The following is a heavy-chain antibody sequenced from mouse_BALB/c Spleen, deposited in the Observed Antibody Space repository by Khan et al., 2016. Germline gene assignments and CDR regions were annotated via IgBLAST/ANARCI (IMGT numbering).Heavy chain of an antibody. J-gene: IGHJ4*01. Sequence: EVQLLEPGFFLFPPFFSLKLSFSSSLFDFSRYWMSWVRQAPGKGLEWIGEINPDSSTINYTPSLKDKFIISRDNAKNTLYLQMSKVRSEDTALYYCARQEDYAMDYWGQGTSVTVSS. V-gene: IGHV4-1*02. CDR3: ARQEDYAMDY. CDR1: LFDFSRYW. CDR2: INPDSSTI.